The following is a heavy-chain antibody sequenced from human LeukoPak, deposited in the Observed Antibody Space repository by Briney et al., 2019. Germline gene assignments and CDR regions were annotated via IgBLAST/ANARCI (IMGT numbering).Heavy chain of an antibody. D-gene: IGHD3-10*01. CDR1: GGSISSRSYY. Sequence: SETLSLTCTVSGGSISSRSYYWGWIRQPPGKGLEWIGNIYYSGNTYYNPSLKSRVTISVDTSKNQFSLKLSSVTAADTAVYYWARNTKLRRLLWFGESETYYYGMDV. J-gene: IGHJ6*01. CDR3: ARNTKLRRLLWFGESETYYYGMDV. CDR2: IYYSGNT. V-gene: IGHV4-39*07.